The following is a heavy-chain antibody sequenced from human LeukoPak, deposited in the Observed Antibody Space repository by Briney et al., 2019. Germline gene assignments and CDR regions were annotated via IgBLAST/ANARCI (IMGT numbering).Heavy chain of an antibody. J-gene: IGHJ3*02. Sequence: GFLRLFCAASGFTFSSYEMNWVRPAPGEGLEWVSYISSSGSTIYYADSVKGRFTISRDNAKNSLYLQMNSLRAEDTAVYYCASFPPYMVRTDASDIWGQGTMVTVSS. D-gene: IGHD3-10*01. V-gene: IGHV3-48*03. CDR2: ISSSGSTI. CDR3: ASFPPYMVRTDASDI. CDR1: GFTFSSYE.